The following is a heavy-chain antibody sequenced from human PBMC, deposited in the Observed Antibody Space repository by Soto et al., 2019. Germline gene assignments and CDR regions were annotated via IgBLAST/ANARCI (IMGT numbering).Heavy chain of an antibody. D-gene: IGHD3-16*01. V-gene: IGHV4-4*02. CDR3: ARVGDDYSYYYGMDV. J-gene: IGHJ6*02. CDR2: IYHSGST. Sequence: QVQLRESGPGLVKTSGTQSLTCAVSGGSISSSNWWSWVRQPPGKGLEWIGEIYHSGSTNYNPSLKSRVTISVDKSKNQFSLKLSSVTAAYTAVYYCARVGDDYSYYYGMDVWGQGTTVTVSS. CDR1: GGSISSSNW.